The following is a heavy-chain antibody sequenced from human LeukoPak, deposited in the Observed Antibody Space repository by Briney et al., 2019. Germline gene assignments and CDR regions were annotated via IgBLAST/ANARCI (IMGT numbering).Heavy chain of an antibody. CDR1: GDSVSSNSAA. J-gene: IGHJ3*02. CDR3: AREPYGLHNPDAFDI. Sequence: SQTLSLTCAISGDSVSSNSAAWNWIRQSPSRGLEWLGRTYYRSKWYNDYAVSVKSRITITPHPSNNQFSLQLNSVTPEDTAVYYCAREPYGLHNPDAFDIWGQGTMVTVSS. V-gene: IGHV6-1*01. D-gene: IGHD2-21*02. CDR2: TYYRSKWYN.